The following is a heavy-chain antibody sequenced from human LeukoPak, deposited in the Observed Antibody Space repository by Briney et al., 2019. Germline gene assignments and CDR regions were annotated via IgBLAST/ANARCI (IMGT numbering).Heavy chain of an antibody. Sequence: GGSLRLSCAASGFSFSRVWMSWVRQAPGQGPEWVASIKLDGSEKYYVDSVKGRFTISRDNAKNSLYLQMNTLRAEDTAVYYCAKEGYWGQGTLVTVSS. CDR2: IKLDGSEK. CDR3: AKEGY. V-gene: IGHV3-7*01. CDR1: GFSFSRVW. J-gene: IGHJ4*02.